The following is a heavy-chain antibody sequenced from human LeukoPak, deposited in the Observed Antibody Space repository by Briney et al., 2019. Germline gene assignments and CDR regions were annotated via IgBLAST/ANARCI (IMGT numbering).Heavy chain of an antibody. V-gene: IGHV3-48*01. CDR1: GFTFSSYS. CDR2: ISSSSSTL. CDR3: ARGLKGYGSGSYYIGHSLDY. D-gene: IGHD3-10*01. Sequence: GGSLRLSCAASGFTFSSYSMNWVRQAPGKGLEWVSYISSSSSTLYYADSVKGRFTISRDNAKNSLYLQMNSLRAEDTAVYYCARGLKGYGSGSYYIGHSLDYWGQGTLVTVSS. J-gene: IGHJ4*02.